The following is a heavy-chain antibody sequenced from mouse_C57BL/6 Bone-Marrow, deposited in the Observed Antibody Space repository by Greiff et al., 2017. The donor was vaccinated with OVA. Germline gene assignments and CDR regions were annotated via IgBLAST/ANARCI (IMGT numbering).Heavy chain of an antibody. CDR2: INPSNGGT. D-gene: IGHD1-2*01. Sequence: QVQLQQPGTELVKPGASVKLSCKASGYTFTSYWMRWVKQRPGQGLEWIGDINPSNGGTNYNEKFKGKATLTVDKSSSTAYMQLSSLTSDDSAVYYCARSYGLWYFDVWGTGTTVTVSS. CDR1: GYTFTSYW. CDR3: ARSYGLWYFDV. J-gene: IGHJ1*03. V-gene: IGHV1-53*01.